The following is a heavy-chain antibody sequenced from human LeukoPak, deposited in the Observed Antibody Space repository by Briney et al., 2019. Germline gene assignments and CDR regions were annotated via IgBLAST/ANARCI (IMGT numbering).Heavy chain of an antibody. CDR1: GGSLSSGGYY. D-gene: IGHD3-10*01. CDR2: IYHSGST. Sequence: SQTLSLTCTVSGGSLSSGGYYWSWIRQPPGKGLEWIGYIYHSGSTYYNPSLKSRVTISVDRSKNQFSLKLSSVTAADTAVYYCASLGDGSDYYFDYWGQGTLVTVSS. CDR3: ASLGDGSDYYFDY. J-gene: IGHJ4*02. V-gene: IGHV4-30-2*01.